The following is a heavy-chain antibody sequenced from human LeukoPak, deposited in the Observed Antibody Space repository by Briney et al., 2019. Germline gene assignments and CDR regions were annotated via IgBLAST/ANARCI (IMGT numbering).Heavy chain of an antibody. J-gene: IGHJ4*02. CDR3: VRQDCSGGSCYLDY. CDR2: ISYHGRDQ. Sequence: GSLRLSRAASGFTFSNYAMSWVRQAPGKGLDWVAVISYHGRDQFYADSVKGRFTISRDSSKDTLYLQMNSLRTEDTAVYYCVRQDCSGGSCYLDYWGQGTLVTVSS. V-gene: IGHV3-30*04. D-gene: IGHD2-15*01. CDR1: GFTFSNYA.